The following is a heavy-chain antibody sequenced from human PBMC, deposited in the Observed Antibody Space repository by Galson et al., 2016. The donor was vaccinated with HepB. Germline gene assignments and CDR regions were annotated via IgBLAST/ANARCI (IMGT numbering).Heavy chain of an antibody. D-gene: IGHD5-12*01. Sequence: SLRLSCAASGFPFSRYGMNWVRQAPGKGLEWVSSISSSSAFIYYADSLKGRFTISRDNAKDSLYLQINSLRGEDTAVYYCARDRGYSGYGAYTWFDPWGQGTLVTGSS. J-gene: IGHJ5*02. CDR3: ARDRGYSGYGAYTWFDP. V-gene: IGHV3-21*01. CDR1: GFPFSRYG. CDR2: ISSSSAFI.